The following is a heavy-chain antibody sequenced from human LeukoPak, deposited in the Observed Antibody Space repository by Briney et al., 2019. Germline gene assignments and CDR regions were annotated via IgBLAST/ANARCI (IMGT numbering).Heavy chain of an antibody. CDR1: GGSISSGSYY. CDR3: ARSGRPSYYDILTAPGGFDP. V-gene: IGHV4-61*02. CDR2: IYTSGST. D-gene: IGHD3-9*01. J-gene: IGHJ5*02. Sequence: SETLSLTCTVSGGSISSGSYYWSWIRQPAGKGLEWIGRIYTSGSTNYNPSLKSRVTISVDTSKNQFSLKLSSVTAADTAVYYCARSGRPSYYDILTAPGGFDPWGQGTLVTVSS.